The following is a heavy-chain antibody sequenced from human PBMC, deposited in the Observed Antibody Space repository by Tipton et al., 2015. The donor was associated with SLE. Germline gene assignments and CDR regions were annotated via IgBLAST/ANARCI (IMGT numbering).Heavy chain of an antibody. CDR2: VFHSGST. Sequence: TLSLTCTVSGASISDNSYYWGWIRQPPGKGLQWVGSVFHSGSTYYNPSLESRVTISIDTSKNQFSLTLTSVTAADTAVYYCARVEGGTPYYYDSAGFDSWGHGTLVTVSS. CDR3: ARVEGGTPYYYDSAGFDS. D-gene: IGHD3-22*01. V-gene: IGHV4-39*07. CDR1: GASISDNSYY. J-gene: IGHJ4*01.